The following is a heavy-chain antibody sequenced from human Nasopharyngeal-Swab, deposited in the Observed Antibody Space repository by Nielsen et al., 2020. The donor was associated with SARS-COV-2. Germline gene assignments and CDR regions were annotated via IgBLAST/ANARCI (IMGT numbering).Heavy chain of an antibody. CDR1: GFTFSSYW. CDR3: ARDLRFFTPSNYYYYDMDV. Sequence: GGSLRLSCAASGFTFSSYWMHWVRQAPGKGLVWVSRINSDGSSTSYADSVKGRFTISRDNAKNTLYLQMNSLRAEDTAVYYCARDLRFFTPSNYYYYDMDVWGQGTTVTVSS. V-gene: IGHV3-74*01. CDR2: INSDGSST. J-gene: IGHJ6*02. D-gene: IGHD3-3*01.